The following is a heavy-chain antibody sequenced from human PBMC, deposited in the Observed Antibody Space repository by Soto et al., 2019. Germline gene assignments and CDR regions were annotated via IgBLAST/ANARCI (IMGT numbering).Heavy chain of an antibody. V-gene: IGHV1-3*01. J-gene: IGHJ4*02. Sequence: QVQLVQSGAEVKKPGASVKISCRASGYSFNYYSIHWVRQAPGQSLEWMGWITAANGNTKYSQKFEGRVTLTRDTSASTAYMEVHRLTSEDTAIYYCVRAAAPTDYWGQGTLVTVSS. CDR1: GYSFNYYS. D-gene: IGHD2-15*01. CDR3: VRAAAPTDY. CDR2: ITAANGNT.